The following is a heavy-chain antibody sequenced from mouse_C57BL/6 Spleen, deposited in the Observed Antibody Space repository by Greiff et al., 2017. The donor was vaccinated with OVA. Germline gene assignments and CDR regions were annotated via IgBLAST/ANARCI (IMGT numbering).Heavy chain of an antibody. CDR1: GYAFSSYW. CDR3: ARSDLAWFAY. Sequence: QVHVKQSGAELVKPGASVKISCKASGYAFSSYWMNWVKQRPGKGLEWIGQIYPGDGDTNYNGKFKGKATLTADKSSSTAYMQLSSLTSEDSAVYFCARSDLAWFAYWGQGTLVTVSA. V-gene: IGHV1-80*01. CDR2: IYPGDGDT. J-gene: IGHJ3*01.